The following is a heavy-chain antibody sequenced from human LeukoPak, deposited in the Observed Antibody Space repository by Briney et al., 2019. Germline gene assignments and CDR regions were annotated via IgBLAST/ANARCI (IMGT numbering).Heavy chain of an antibody. D-gene: IGHD3-10*02. Sequence: GGSLRLSCAASGFTFSSYWMHWVRQAPGKGLVWVSRINSDGSNTSYADSVKGRFTISRDNAKNSLYLQMNSLRAEDTAVYYCAELGITMIGGVWGKGTTVTISS. CDR2: INSDGSNT. J-gene: IGHJ6*04. CDR1: GFTFSSYW. V-gene: IGHV3-74*01. CDR3: AELGITMIGGV.